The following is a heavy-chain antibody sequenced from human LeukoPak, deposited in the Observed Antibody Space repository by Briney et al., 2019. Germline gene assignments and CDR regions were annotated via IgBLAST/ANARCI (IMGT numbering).Heavy chain of an antibody. CDR2: ISSNFSYI. CDR3: ARRNPGYSSSWYFNDY. D-gene: IGHD6-13*01. Sequence: PGGSLRLSCAASGFTFNNYAMNWVRQAPGKGLEWVSSISSNFSYIHYADSVKGRFIISRDNAKNSLYLQMSSLRAEDTAVYYCARRNPGYSSSWYFNDYWGQGTLVTVSS. J-gene: IGHJ4*02. V-gene: IGHV3-21*01. CDR1: GFTFNNYA.